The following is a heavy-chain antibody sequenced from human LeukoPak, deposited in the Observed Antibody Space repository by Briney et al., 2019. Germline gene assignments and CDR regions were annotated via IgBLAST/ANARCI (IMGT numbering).Heavy chain of an antibody. V-gene: IGHV3-20*04. CDR2: INWNGGST. CDR3: ARGSGSYHWGYFQH. J-gene: IGHJ1*01. D-gene: IGHD1-26*01. Sequence: GGSLRLSCAASGFTFDDYGMSWVRHAPGKGLEWVSGINWNGGSTGYADSVKGRFTISRDNAKNSLYLQMNSLRAEDTALYYCARGSGSYHWGYFQHWGQGTLVTVSS. CDR1: GFTFDDYG.